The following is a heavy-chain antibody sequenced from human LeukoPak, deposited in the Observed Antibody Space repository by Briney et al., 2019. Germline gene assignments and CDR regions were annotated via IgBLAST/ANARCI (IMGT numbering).Heavy chain of an antibody. Sequence: GGSLRLSCAASGFSVTSNYMSWVRQAPGKGLEWVSVIYSGGTTYYADSVKGRFTISRDNSKNTWYLQMNSLRAEDTAIYYCARYYSDSSGYYHDAFDIWGHDAFDIWGQGTMVTVSS. D-gene: IGHD3-22*01. J-gene: IGHJ3*02. CDR1: GFSVTSNY. CDR2: IYSGGTT. CDR3: ARYYSDSSGYYHDAFDIWGHDAFDI. V-gene: IGHV3-66*01.